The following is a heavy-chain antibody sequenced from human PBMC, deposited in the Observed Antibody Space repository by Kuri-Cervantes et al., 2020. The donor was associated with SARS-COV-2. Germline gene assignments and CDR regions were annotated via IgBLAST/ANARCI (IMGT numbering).Heavy chain of an antibody. Sequence: GSLRLSCTVSGGPISSYYWSWIRQPPGKGLEWIGYIYYSGSTNYNPSLKSRVTISVDTSKNQFSLKLSSVTDADTAVYYCARGRGSSGPVWGQGTLVTVSS. CDR1: GGPISSYY. CDR2: IYYSGST. J-gene: IGHJ4*02. CDR3: ARGRGSSGPV. D-gene: IGHD3-22*01. V-gene: IGHV4-59*01.